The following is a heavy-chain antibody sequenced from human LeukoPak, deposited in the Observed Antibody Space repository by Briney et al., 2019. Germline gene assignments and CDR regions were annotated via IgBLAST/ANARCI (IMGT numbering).Heavy chain of an antibody. CDR3: AKVTAPYGAGYADALDY. D-gene: IGHD5-12*01. Sequence: GRSLRLSCAASGFTFSSYGMHWVRQAPGKGLEWVAVISYDGSNKYYADSVKGRFTISRDNSKNTLYLQMNSLRAEDTAVYYCAKVTAPYGAGYADALDYWGQGTLVTVSS. CDR1: GFTFSSYG. J-gene: IGHJ4*02. CDR2: ISYDGSNK. V-gene: IGHV3-30*18.